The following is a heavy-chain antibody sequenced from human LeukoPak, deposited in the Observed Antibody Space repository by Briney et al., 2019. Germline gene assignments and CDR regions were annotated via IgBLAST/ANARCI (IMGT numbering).Heavy chain of an antibody. Sequence: AGPLRLSCAASGFTVSDYYMSWVSQSPGKGLEWISYITSSGGSTKYADSVKGRFTISRDNAKNSVALQMNSLRAEDTAVYYCTRERRGNYFAFESWGQGTLVTVSS. D-gene: IGHD3-16*01. CDR1: GFTVSDYY. V-gene: IGHV3-11*01. J-gene: IGHJ4*02. CDR2: ITSSGGST. CDR3: TRERRGNYFAFES.